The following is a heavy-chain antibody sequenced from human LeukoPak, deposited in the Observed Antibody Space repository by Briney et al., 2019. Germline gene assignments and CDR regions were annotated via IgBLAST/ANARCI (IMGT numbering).Heavy chain of an antibody. CDR2: INPNSGGT. Sequence: ASMKVSCKASGYTFTGYYMHWVRQAPGQGLEWMGRINPNSGGTNYAQKFQDRVTMTRNTSISTAYMELSSLRSDDTAVYYCARGPPNWGYDYWGPGTLVTVSS. V-gene: IGHV1-2*06. CDR1: GYTFTGYY. D-gene: IGHD7-27*01. J-gene: IGHJ4*02. CDR3: ARGPPNWGYDY.